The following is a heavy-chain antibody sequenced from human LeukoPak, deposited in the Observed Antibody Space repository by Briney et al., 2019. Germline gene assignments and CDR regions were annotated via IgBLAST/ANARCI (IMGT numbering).Heavy chain of an antibody. V-gene: IGHV3-7*01. CDR2: IKQDGSEK. J-gene: IGHJ4*02. Sequence: GGSLRLSCAASGFTFSSYWMSWVRQAPGKGLEWVANIKQDGSEKYYVDSVKGRLTISRDNAKNSLYLQMNSLRAEDTAVYYCARRATTERGHSYGLDYWGQGTLVTVSS. CDR3: ARRATTERGHSYGLDY. CDR1: GFTFSSYW. D-gene: IGHD5-18*01.